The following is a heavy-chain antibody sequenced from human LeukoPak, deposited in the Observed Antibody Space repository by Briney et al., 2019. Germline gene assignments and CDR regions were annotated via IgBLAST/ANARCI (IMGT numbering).Heavy chain of an antibody. J-gene: IGHJ4*02. CDR2: INHSGST. Sequence: SQTLSLTCAVYGGSFSGYYWSWIRQPPGKGLEWIGEINHSGSTNYNPSLKSRVTISVDTSKNQFSLKLSSVTAADTAVYYCARGLGGSYSDYWGQGTLVTVSS. D-gene: IGHD1-26*01. CDR3: ARGLGGSYSDY. V-gene: IGHV4-34*01. CDR1: GGSFSGYY.